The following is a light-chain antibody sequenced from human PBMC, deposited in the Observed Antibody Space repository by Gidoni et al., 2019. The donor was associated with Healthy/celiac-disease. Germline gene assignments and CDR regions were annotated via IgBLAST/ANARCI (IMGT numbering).Light chain of an antibody. J-gene: IGKJ5*01. V-gene: IGKV3-20*01. Sequence: EIVLTQSPGTLSLSPGERATLSCRASQSVSSRNLAWYQQKPGQAPRLLIYGASSRATGIPDRFSGRGSGTDFTLTISRLEPEDFAVYYCQQYGSSPRTFGQGTRLEIK. CDR2: GAS. CDR3: QQYGSSPRT. CDR1: QSVSSRN.